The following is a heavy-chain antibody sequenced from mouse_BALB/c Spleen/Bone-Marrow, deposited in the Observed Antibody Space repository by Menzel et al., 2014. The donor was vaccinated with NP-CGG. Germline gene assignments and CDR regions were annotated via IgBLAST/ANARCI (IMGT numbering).Heavy chain of an antibody. CDR1: GFNIKDTY. Sequence: VQLQQSGAELVKPGAAVKLSCTGSGFNIKDTYMHWVKQRPEQGLEWIGRIDPANGNTKYDPKFQGKATMTADTSSNPAYLQLSSLTSEDTAVYYCVCYYYGSSPFAYWGQGTLVTVSA. J-gene: IGHJ3*01. CDR2: IDPANGNT. D-gene: IGHD1-1*01. V-gene: IGHV14-3*02. CDR3: VCYYYGSSPFAY.